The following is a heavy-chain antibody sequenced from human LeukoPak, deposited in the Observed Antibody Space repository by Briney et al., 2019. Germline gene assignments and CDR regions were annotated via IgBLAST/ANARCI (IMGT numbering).Heavy chain of an antibody. J-gene: IGHJ4*02. Sequence: GSLRLSCAASGFTFSSYGMHWVRQAPGKGLEWVALIWYDGGNKYTADSVKGGFTSSRENSQNTQYLQMNSLRAEDTAVYYCAREYYYDISGYFLDYWGQGTLVTVSS. CDR2: IWYDGGNK. CDR3: AREYYYDISGYFLDY. CDR1: GFTFSSYG. V-gene: IGHV3-33*01. D-gene: IGHD3-22*01.